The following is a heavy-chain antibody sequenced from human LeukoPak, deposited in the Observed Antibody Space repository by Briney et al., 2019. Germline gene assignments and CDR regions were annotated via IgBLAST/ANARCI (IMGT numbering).Heavy chain of an antibody. Sequence: GASAKVSCKASGYTFTAYYIRWVRPAPGQGLEWMGTIRPGDTRTTYAQKFRGRVTMTWDMSTTTGYMELSSLRSEDTAVYYCVREKSGGTYDYWGQGTLVTVSS. J-gene: IGHJ4*02. CDR1: GYTFTAYY. D-gene: IGHD3-16*01. CDR3: VREKSGGTYDY. V-gene: IGHV1-46*01. CDR2: IRPGDTRT.